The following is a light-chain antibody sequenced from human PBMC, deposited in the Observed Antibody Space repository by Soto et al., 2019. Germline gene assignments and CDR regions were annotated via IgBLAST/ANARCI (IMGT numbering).Light chain of an antibody. CDR1: SSDVGGYNY. CDR2: DVS. CDR3: CSYAGSPYV. V-gene: IGLV2-11*01. J-gene: IGLJ1*01. Sequence: QSVLTQPRSVSGSPGQSVTISCTGTSSDVGGYNYVSWYQQHPGKAPKVMIYDVSKRPSGVPNRFSGSKSGNTASLTISGLQAEDEADYYCCSYAGSPYVFGTGTSSPS.